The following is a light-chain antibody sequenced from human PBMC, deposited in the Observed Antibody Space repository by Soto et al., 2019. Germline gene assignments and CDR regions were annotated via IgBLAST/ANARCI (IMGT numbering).Light chain of an antibody. CDR2: GAS. CDR3: QQYHNWPGT. V-gene: IGKV3-15*01. J-gene: IGKJ1*01. Sequence: EVVMTQSPATLSVPPGEGATLSCRASQSVSSSNLAWYQQKPGQAPRLLIYGASTRATDIPARFSGSGSGTEFTLTISSLQSEDFAVYYCQQYHNWPGTFGQGTKVEIK. CDR1: QSVSSSN.